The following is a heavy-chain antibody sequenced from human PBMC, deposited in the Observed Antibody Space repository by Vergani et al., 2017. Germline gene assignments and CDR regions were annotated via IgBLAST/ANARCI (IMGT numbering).Heavy chain of an antibody. D-gene: IGHD5-18*01. Sequence: QVQLVKSGAEVKKPGSSVKVSCKAPGGTFSSYAISWVRQAPGQGLEWMGRISAYNGNTNCAQKLPGRVTMTTETSTSTAYMELRSLRSDDTAVYYCARDFGYSYSLDYWSQGTLVTVSS. CDR1: GGTFSSYA. CDR2: ISAYNGNT. CDR3: ARDFGYSYSLDY. V-gene: IGHV1-18*01. J-gene: IGHJ4*02.